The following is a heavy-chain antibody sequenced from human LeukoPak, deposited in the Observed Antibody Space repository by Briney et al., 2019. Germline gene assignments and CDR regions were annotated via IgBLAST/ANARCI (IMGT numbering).Heavy chain of an antibody. Sequence: SVKVSCKASGGTFSSYAISWVRQAPGQGLEWMGRIIPILGIANYAQKFQGRVTITADKSTSTAYMELSSLRSEDTAVYYCARSWFGENYYGMDVWGQGTTVTVS. D-gene: IGHD3-10*01. CDR1: GGTFSSYA. CDR3: ARSWFGENYYGMDV. J-gene: IGHJ6*02. V-gene: IGHV1-69*04. CDR2: IIPILGIA.